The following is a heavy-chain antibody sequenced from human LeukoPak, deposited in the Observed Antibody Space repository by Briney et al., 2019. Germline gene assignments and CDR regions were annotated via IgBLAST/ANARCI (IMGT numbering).Heavy chain of an antibody. Sequence: GGSLRLSCAASGFTVSSNYMSWVRQAPGKGLEWVSVIYSGGSTYYADSVKGRFTISRDNSKNTLYLQMNSLRAEDTAVYYCARDNPGYCSSTSCYLDPWGQGTLVTVSS. J-gene: IGHJ5*02. CDR3: ARDNPGYCSSTSCYLDP. D-gene: IGHD2-2*01. CDR1: GFTVSSNY. CDR2: IYSGGST. V-gene: IGHV3-66*01.